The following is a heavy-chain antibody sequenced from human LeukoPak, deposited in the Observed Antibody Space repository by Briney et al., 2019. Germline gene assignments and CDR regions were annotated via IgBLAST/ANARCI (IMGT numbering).Heavy chain of an antibody. Sequence: GASVKVSCKASGYTFTGYYMHWVRQAPGQGLEWMGWINPNSGGTTYAQKFQGRVTMTRDTSISTAYMELSRLRSDDTAVYYCARELPSRYLDYWGQGTLVTVSS. CDR1: GYTFTGYY. J-gene: IGHJ4*02. D-gene: IGHD1-14*01. CDR3: ARELPSRYLDY. CDR2: INPNSGGT. V-gene: IGHV1-2*02.